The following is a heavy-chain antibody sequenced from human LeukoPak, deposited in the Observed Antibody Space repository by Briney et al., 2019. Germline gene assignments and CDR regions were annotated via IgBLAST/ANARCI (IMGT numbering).Heavy chain of an antibody. D-gene: IGHD3-10*01. V-gene: IGHV4-34*01. Sequence: SETLSLTCAVYGGSFSGYYWSWIRQPPGKGLEWIGEINHSGSTNYNPSLKSRVTISVDTSKNQFSLKLSSVPAADTAVYYCASTLLNYYGSGSYYFDYWGQGTLVTVSS. CDR1: GGSFSGYY. CDR2: INHSGST. J-gene: IGHJ4*02. CDR3: ASTLLNYYGSGSYYFDY.